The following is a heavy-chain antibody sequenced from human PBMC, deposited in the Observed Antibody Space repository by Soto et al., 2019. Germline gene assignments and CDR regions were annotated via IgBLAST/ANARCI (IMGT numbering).Heavy chain of an antibody. Sequence: ASVKVSCKASGYTFTSYGISWVRQAPGRGLEWMGWISAYNGNTNYAQKLQGRVTMTTDTSTSTAYMELRSLRSDDTAVYYCARDRLGITMVRGVIINYYYYGMDVWGQGTTVTVSS. V-gene: IGHV1-18*01. J-gene: IGHJ6*02. CDR3: ARDRLGITMVRGVIINYYYYGMDV. CDR2: ISAYNGNT. D-gene: IGHD3-10*01. CDR1: GYTFTSYG.